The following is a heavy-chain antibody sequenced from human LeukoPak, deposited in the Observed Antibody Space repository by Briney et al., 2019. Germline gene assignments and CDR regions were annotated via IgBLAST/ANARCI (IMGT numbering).Heavy chain of an antibody. CDR1: GFTVSSNS. CDR2: IYSGGNT. V-gene: IGHV3-53*01. CDR3: ARTRMVRGVIINWFDP. J-gene: IGHJ5*02. D-gene: IGHD3-10*01. Sequence: GGSLRLSCTVSGFTVSSNSMSWVRQAPGKGLEWVSFIYSGGNTHYSDSVKGRFTISRDNSKNTLYLQMNSLRAEDTAVYYCARTRMVRGVIINWFDPWGQGTLVTVSS.